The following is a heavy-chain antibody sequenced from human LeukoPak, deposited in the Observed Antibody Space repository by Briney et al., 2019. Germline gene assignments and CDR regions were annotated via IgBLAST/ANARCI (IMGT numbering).Heavy chain of an antibody. J-gene: IGHJ4*02. CDR3: GKDSRPSVTTFRSRWTDS. V-gene: IGHV1-3*01. CDR1: GYTFTSYA. CDR2: INAGNGNT. D-gene: IGHD4-11*01. Sequence: ASVKVSCKASGYTFTSYAMRWVRQAPGQRLEWMGWINAGNGNTKYSQKFQGRVTITRDTSASTAYMELNSLRAEDTAVYYCGKDSRPSVTTFRSRWTDSWGQGTLVTVSS.